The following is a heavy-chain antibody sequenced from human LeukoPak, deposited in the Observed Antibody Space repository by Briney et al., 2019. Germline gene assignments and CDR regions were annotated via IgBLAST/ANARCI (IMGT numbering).Heavy chain of an antibody. V-gene: IGHV4-30-2*01. D-gene: IGHD3-22*01. CDR3: ARDRNYYYDSSGSWGDAFDI. Sequence: SQTLSLTCTVSGGSISSGGYYWSWIRQPPGKGLEWIGYIYHSGSTYYNPSLKSRVTISVDRSKNQFSLKLSSVTAADTAVYYCARDRNYYYDSSGSWGDAFDIWGQGTMVTVSS. J-gene: IGHJ3*02. CDR2: IYHSGST. CDR1: GGSISSGGYY.